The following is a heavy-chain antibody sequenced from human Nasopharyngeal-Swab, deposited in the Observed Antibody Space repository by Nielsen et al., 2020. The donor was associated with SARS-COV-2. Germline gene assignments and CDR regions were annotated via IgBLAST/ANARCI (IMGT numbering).Heavy chain of an antibody. D-gene: IGHD3-3*01. Sequence: WVRQATGQGIEWMGWISAYNGNTNYAQKLQGRVTMTTDTSTSTAYMELRSLRSDDTAVYYCAREGLYYDFWSGFDYWGQGTLVTVSS. CDR2: ISAYNGNT. J-gene: IGHJ4*02. CDR3: AREGLYYDFWSGFDY. V-gene: IGHV1-18*01.